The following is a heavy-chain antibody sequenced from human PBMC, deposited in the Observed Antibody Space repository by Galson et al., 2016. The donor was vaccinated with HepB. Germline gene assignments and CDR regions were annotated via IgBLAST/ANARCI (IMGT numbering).Heavy chain of an antibody. CDR3: ARWQSGSPVN. J-gene: IGHJ4*02. CDR2: SKNKANGYTT. D-gene: IGHD1-26*01. V-gene: IGHV3-72*01. Sequence: LEWLGRSKNKANGYTTEYAASVEGRFTISRDDSKKSLYLQMNSLKIEDTAVYYCARWQSGSPVNWGQGTLVTVSS.